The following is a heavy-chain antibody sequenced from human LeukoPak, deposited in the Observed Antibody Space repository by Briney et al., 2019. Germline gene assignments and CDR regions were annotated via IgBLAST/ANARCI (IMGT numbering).Heavy chain of an antibody. Sequence: PSETLSLTCAVYGGSFSGYYWSWIRQPPGKGLEWIGEINHSGSTNYNPSLKSRVTISVDTSKNQFSLKLSSVTAADTAVYYCARGGKEWLRYYNWFDPWGQGTLVTVSS. CDR3: ARGGKEWLRYYNWFDP. V-gene: IGHV4-34*01. J-gene: IGHJ5*02. CDR1: GGSFSGYY. CDR2: INHSGST. D-gene: IGHD5-12*01.